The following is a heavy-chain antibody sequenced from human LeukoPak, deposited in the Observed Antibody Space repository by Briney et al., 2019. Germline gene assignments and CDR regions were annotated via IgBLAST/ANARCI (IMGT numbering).Heavy chain of an antibody. J-gene: IGHJ6*04. V-gene: IGHV3-21*05. CDR2: ISSSSSYT. CDR1: GFTFSSYS. D-gene: IGHD1-1*01. Sequence: GGSLRLSCAASGFTFSSYSMNWVRQAPGKGLEWVSYISSSSSYTNYADSVKGRFTISRDNAKNPLYLQMNSLRAEDTAVYYCATTTGTYVYGMDVWGKGTTVTVSS. CDR3: ATTTGTYVYGMDV.